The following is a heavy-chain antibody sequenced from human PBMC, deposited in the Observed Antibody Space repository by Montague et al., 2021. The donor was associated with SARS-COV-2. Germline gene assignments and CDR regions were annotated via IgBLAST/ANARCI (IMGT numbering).Heavy chain of an antibody. CDR2: IYHSGTT. CDR3: ARRHIEASNRAFDY. J-gene: IGHJ4*02. D-gene: IGHD2-21*01. CDR1: GDSITNNYY. Sequence: SETLSLTCTVSGDSITNNYYWGWIRQPPGKGLEWIGTIYHSGTTYYNPSLKSRVTISVDTSNNQLSLKLTSVTAADTAVYYCARRHIEASNRAFDYWGQGTLVTVSS. V-gene: IGHV4-38-2*02.